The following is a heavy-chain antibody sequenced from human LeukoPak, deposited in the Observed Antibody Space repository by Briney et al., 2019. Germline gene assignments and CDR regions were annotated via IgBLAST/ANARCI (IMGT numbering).Heavy chain of an antibody. CDR3: ASRLHYDFWSGYYTGR. CDR1: GDSISSSRYY. J-gene: IGHJ4*02. Sequence: SETLSLTCTVSGDSISSSRYYWGWIRQPPGKGLEWTGRIYYSGSTYYNPYLNNRVSISVDTSKNPFSLKLSSVTAADTAVYYCASRLHYDFWSGYYTGRWGQGTLVTVSS. V-gene: IGHV4-39*01. D-gene: IGHD3-3*01. CDR2: IYYSGST.